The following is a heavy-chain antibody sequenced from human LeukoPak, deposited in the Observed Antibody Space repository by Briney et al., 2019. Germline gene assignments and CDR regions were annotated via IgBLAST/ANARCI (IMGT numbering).Heavy chain of an antibody. CDR3: TTEDIVVVPAAFEPL. V-gene: IGHV3-15*01. CDR1: GFTFSNAW. J-gene: IGHJ4*02. CDR2: IKSKTDGGTT. D-gene: IGHD2-2*01. Sequence: GGSLRLSCAASGFTFSNAWMSWVRQAPGKGLEWVGRIKSKTDGGTTDYAAPVKGRFTISRDDSKNTLYLQMNSLKTEDTAVYYCTTEDIVVVPAAFEPLWGQGTRVTVSS.